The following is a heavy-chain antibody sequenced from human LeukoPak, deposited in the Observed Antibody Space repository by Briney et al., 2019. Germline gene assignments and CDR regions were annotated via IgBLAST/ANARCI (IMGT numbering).Heavy chain of an antibody. Sequence: GGSLRLSCAASGFTFSSYSMNWVRQAPGKGLEWVSSISSSSSYIYYADSVKGRFTISRDNAKNSLYLQMNNLRAEDTAVYYCVREAAATLFDYWGQGTLVTVSS. CDR2: ISSSSSYI. CDR1: GFTFSSYS. V-gene: IGHV3-21*01. CDR3: VREAAATLFDY. J-gene: IGHJ4*02. D-gene: IGHD1-26*01.